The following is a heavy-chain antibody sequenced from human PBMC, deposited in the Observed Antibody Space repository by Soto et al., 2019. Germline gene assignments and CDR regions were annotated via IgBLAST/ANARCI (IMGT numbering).Heavy chain of an antibody. Sequence: GGSLRLSCAASGFTFSSYAMSWVRQAPGKGLEWVSAISGSGGSTYYADSVKGRFTISRDNSKNTLYLQMNSLRAEDTAVYYCAKGSGVVIIHYYYYYMDVWGKGTTVTVSS. V-gene: IGHV3-23*01. CDR1: GFTFSSYA. CDR3: AKGSGVVIIHYYYYYMDV. D-gene: IGHD3-3*01. CDR2: ISGSGGST. J-gene: IGHJ6*03.